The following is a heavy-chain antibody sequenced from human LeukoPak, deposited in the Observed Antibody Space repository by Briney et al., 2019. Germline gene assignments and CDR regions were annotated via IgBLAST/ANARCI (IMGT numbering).Heavy chain of an antibody. D-gene: IGHD4-17*01. V-gene: IGHV4-39*07. CDR2: IYSNGNT. CDR1: GGSISSTGHY. Sequence: SETLSLTCSVSGGSISSTGHYWGWIRQSPEKGLDWIGSIYSNGNTYYNPSVKSRVTMSVDTSKNQFSLKLTSMTAAETAVYYCARSATVTTGYFDYWGQGALVTVSS. J-gene: IGHJ4*02. CDR3: ARSATVTTGYFDY.